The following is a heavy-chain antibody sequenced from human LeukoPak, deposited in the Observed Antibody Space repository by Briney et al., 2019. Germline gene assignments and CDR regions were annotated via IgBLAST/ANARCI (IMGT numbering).Heavy chain of an antibody. CDR1: GFTVSSNY. Sequence: GGSLRLSCATSGFTVSSNYMSWVRQAPGKGLEWVSVIYDSGTTYYADSVKGRFLIFRDTSKNTVDLQMNSLRAEDTATYYCAKVPALWHFDHWGQGTLVTVSS. J-gene: IGHJ4*02. CDR2: IYDSGTT. V-gene: IGHV3-53*01. CDR3: AKVPALWHFDH. D-gene: IGHD2-21*01.